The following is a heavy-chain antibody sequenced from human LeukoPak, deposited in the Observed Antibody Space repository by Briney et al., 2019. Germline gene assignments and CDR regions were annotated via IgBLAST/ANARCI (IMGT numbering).Heavy chain of an antibody. J-gene: IGHJ4*02. D-gene: IGHD4-17*01. CDR3: ARVPISTTARGYFDY. Sequence: PSETLSLTCTVSGGSSSAYYYTWIRQPPGKGLEWIGLIYNSGSTNYNPSLKSRVIISADTSKNRFSLKLTSVPAADTAVYYCARVPISTTARGYFDYWGQGTLVTVSS. CDR2: IYNSGST. CDR1: GGSSSAYY. V-gene: IGHV4-59*01.